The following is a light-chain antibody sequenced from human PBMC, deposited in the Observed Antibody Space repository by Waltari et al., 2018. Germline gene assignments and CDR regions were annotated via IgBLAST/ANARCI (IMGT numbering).Light chain of an antibody. CDR1: QSVSSSY. V-gene: IGKV3-20*01. CDR2: GAS. CDR3: QQYGSSPRS. J-gene: IGKJ1*01. Sequence: EIVLTQSPGTLSWSPGDRATLSCRASQSVSSSYLAWYQQKPGQAPRRLIYGASSRATGIPDRFSGSGSGTDFTLTISSLEPEDFAVYYCQQYGSSPRSFGQGTKVEIK.